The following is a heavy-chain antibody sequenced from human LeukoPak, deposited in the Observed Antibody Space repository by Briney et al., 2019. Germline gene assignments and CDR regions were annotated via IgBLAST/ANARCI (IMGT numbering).Heavy chain of an antibody. J-gene: IGHJ4*02. CDR3: TRPKEAGASCPHY. Sequence: GESLKISCKGSGYSSTNYWIGWVRQMPGKGLEWMGIIYPGDSDTRYSPSFQGQVTISADKSISTAYLQWSSLKASDTAIYYCTRPKEAGASCPHYWGQGTLVTVSS. CDR2: IYPGDSDT. D-gene: IGHD2-2*01. V-gene: IGHV5-51*01. CDR1: GYSSTNYW.